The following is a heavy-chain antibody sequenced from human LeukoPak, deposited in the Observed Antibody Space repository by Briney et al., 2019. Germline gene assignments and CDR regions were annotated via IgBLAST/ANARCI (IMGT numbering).Heavy chain of an antibody. V-gene: IGHV1-2*02. Sequence: EASVKVSCKASGYSFSAYYMHWVRQAPGQGLEWMGWIDPSSGTSYAQRFQGRVTMTRDTSISTAHMELSRLTSDDTAVYYCTRGGRLEFDYWGQGSLVTVSS. CDR2: IDPSSGT. CDR1: GYSFSAYY. D-gene: IGHD2-15*01. CDR3: TRGGRLEFDY. J-gene: IGHJ4*02.